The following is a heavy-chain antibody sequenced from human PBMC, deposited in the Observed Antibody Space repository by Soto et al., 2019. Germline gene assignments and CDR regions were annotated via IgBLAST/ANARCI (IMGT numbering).Heavy chain of an antibody. CDR2: INPNSGGT. J-gene: IGHJ6*03. CDR3: ARDRGEATRPYYYYMDV. D-gene: IGHD5-12*01. Sequence: AAVKVSCKASGYTFTGYYMHWVRQAPGQGLEWMGWINPNSGGTNYAQKFQGWVTMTRDTSISTAYMELSRLRSDDTAVYYCARDRGEATRPYYYYMDVSSKGTTDIVSS. CDR1: GYTFTGYY. V-gene: IGHV1-2*04.